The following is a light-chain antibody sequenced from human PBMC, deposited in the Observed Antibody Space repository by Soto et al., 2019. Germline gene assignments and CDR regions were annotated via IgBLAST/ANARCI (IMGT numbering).Light chain of an antibody. CDR3: QQTNLFPRS. J-gene: IGKJ4*01. CDR2: AAS. V-gene: IGKV1-39*01. Sequence: DIQMTQSPSSLSASVGDRVTITCRASQSISSYLNWYQQKPGKAPKLLIYAASSLQSGVPSRFSGSGSGTDFTLTISSLQPEDFATYFCQQTNLFPRSFGGGTKVDIK. CDR1: QSISSY.